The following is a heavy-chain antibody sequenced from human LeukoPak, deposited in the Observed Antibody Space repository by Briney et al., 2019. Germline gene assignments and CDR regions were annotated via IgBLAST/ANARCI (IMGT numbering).Heavy chain of an antibody. J-gene: IGHJ6*03. D-gene: IGHD5-12*01. CDR2: INHSGST. V-gene: IGHV4-34*01. Sequence: SETLSLTCAVYGRSFSGYYWSWIRQPPGKGLEWIGEINHSGSTNYNPSLKSRVTISVDTSKNQFSLKLSSVTAADTAVYYCARVRRLRSLYYYYMDVWGKGTTVTVSS. CDR1: GRSFSGYY. CDR3: ARVRRLRSLYYYYMDV.